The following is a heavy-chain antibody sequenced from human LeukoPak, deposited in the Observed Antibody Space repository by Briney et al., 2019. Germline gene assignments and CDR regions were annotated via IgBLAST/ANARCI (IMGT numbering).Heavy chain of an antibody. CDR3: AREWDSGYDY. V-gene: IGHV4-59*12. Sequence: SETLSLTCTVSGGSISSYYWSWIRQPPGKGLEWIGHIYYSGSTNYNPSLKSRVTISVDTSKNQFSPKLSSVTAADTAVYYCAREWDSGYDYWGQGTLVTVSS. D-gene: IGHD5-12*01. CDR2: IYYSGST. J-gene: IGHJ4*02. CDR1: GGSISSYY.